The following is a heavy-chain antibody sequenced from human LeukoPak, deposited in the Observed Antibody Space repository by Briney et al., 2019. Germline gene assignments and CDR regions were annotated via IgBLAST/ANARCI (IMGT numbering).Heavy chain of an antibody. J-gene: IGHJ4*02. CDR2: IKQDGSEK. Sequence: PGGSLRLSCAASGFTFSSYWMSWVRQAPGKGLEWVANIKQDGSEKYYVDSVKGRFTISRDNAKNSLYLQMNSLRAEDTAVYYCARGSLELRYDFDYWGQGTLVTVSS. CDR3: ARGSLELRYDFDY. CDR1: GFTFSSYW. D-gene: IGHD1-7*01. V-gene: IGHV3-7*01.